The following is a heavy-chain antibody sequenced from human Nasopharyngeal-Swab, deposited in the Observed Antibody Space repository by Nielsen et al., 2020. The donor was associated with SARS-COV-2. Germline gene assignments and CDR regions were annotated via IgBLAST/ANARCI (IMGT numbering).Heavy chain of an antibody. CDR3: ARSPYGFWSGWGGRYFDD. V-gene: IGHV4-30-4*01. J-gene: IGHJ4*02. D-gene: IGHD3-3*01. CDR1: GGSISSGDNY. Sequence: SETLSLTCTVSGGSISSGDNYWSWIRQPPGKGLEWLGFIYYSGSTYYNPSLKSPLTILIDTSKNQFSLRLNSVTAADTAVYYCARSPYGFWSGWGGRYFDDWGQGVLVTVSS. CDR2: IYYSGST.